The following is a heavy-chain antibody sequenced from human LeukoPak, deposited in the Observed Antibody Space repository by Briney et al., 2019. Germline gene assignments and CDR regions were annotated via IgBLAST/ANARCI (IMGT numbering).Heavy chain of an antibody. CDR1: GYTFTRYD. J-gene: IGHJ6*03. V-gene: IGHV1-8*03. Sequence: ASVKVSCKASGYTFTRYDINWVGQAAGEGGEGRGWMKPNSGKRGYEQKFQGRVTINRNNYIRKAYMELSGMRYEDTAVYYCARDRYQLLYGAGGGYYYMDVWGKGTTVTVSS. D-gene: IGHD2-2*02. CDR2: MKPNSGKR. CDR3: ARDRYQLLYGAGGGYYYMDV.